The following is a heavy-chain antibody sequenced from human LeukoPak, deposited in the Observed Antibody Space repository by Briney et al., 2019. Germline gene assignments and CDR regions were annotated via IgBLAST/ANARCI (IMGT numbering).Heavy chain of an antibody. Sequence: SETLSLTCAVSGYSISSGYYWGWIRRPPGKGLEWIGSIYHSGSTYYNPSLKSRVTISVDTSKNQFSLKLSSVTAADTAVYYCARHRAEKPYYMDVWGKGTTVTVSS. D-gene: IGHD5-24*01. CDR2: IYHSGST. CDR3: ARHRAEKPYYMDV. V-gene: IGHV4-38-2*01. CDR1: GYSISSGYY. J-gene: IGHJ6*03.